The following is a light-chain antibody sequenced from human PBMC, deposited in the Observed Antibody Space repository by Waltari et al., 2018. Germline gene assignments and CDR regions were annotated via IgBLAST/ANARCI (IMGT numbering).Light chain of an antibody. Sequence: EIVLTQSPATLSLSPGERATLSCRASQSVSSDIAWYQHKPGQAPRILIFDASNRAGGVPARCTGSGSVTDFTLTISSLEPADFAVYYCQQRNNWPPITFGQGTRLEIK. CDR3: QQRNNWPPIT. CDR1: QSVSSD. J-gene: IGKJ5*01. CDR2: DAS. V-gene: IGKV3-11*01.